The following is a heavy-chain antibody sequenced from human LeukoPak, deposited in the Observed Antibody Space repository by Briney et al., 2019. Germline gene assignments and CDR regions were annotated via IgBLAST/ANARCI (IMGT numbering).Heavy chain of an antibody. CDR2: INSGGRTT. V-gene: IGHV3-74*01. CDR1: EFTFSSYW. D-gene: IGHD3-22*01. Sequence: HPGGSLRLSCEASEFTFSSYWMHWVRQAPGKGLVWVSRINSGGRTTIYADSVKGRFTISRDNAKNTLYLQMNSLRAEDTAVYYCAREGYYDSSGYSIRFSYWGQGALVTVSS. CDR3: AREGYYDSSGYSIRFSY. J-gene: IGHJ4*02.